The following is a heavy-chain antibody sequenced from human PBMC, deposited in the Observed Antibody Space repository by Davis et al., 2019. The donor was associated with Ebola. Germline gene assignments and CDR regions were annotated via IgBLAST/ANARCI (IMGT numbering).Heavy chain of an antibody. CDR2: INWNGNVV. CDR3: AKDGGIPYGMDV. D-gene: IGHD2-21*01. CDR1: GYTFAAYA. J-gene: IGHJ6*02. Sequence: PGGSLRLSCTASGYTFAAYAMHWVRQAPGKGLEWVSGINWNGNVVGYADSVKGRFTISRDNAKNSLYLQMNSLRDEDTALYYCAKDGGIPYGMDVWDQGTTVTVSS. V-gene: IGHV3-9*01.